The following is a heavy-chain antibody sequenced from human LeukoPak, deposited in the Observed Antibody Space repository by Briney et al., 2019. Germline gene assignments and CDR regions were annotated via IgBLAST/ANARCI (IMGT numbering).Heavy chain of an antibody. J-gene: IGHJ4*02. CDR1: GFTFSNFL. CDR2: IWYDGSNK. D-gene: IGHD3/OR15-3a*01. V-gene: IGHV3-33*08. Sequence: GGSLRLSCAASGFTFSNFLMTWVRQAPGKGLEWVAAIWYDGSNKYHADSVKGRFTISRDNSKNTLYLQMNSLRAEDTAVYYCARDNNWTPDYWGQGTLVTVSS. CDR3: ARDNNWTPDY.